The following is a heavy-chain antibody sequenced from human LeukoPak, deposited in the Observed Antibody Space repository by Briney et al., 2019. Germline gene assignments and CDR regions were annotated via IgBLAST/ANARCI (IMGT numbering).Heavy chain of an antibody. CDR1: GYTFTSYD. V-gene: IGHV1-8*03. CDR3: ARVLYGSGSYYKPVDY. CDR2: MNPNSGNT. Sequence: ASVKVSCKASGYTFTSYDINWVRQATGQGLEWMGWMNPNSGNTGYAQKFQGRVTITRNTSIGTAYMELSSLRSEDTAVYYCARVLYGSGSYYKPVDYWGQGTLVTVSS. D-gene: IGHD3-10*01. J-gene: IGHJ4*02.